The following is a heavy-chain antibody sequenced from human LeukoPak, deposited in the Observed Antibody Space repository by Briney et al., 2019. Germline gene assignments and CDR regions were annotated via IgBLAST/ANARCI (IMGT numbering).Heavy chain of an antibody. J-gene: IGHJ6*03. D-gene: IGHD3-3*01. CDR1: GGSFSGYY. CDR2: INHSGST. V-gene: IGHV4-34*01. CDR3: ARYFWSGYYKNYYYMDV. Sequence: PSETLSLACAVYGGSFSGYYWSRIRQPPGKGLEWIGEINHSGSTNYNPSLKSRVTISVDTSKNQFSLKLSSVTAADTAVYYCARYFWSGYYKNYYYMDVWGKGTTVTVSS.